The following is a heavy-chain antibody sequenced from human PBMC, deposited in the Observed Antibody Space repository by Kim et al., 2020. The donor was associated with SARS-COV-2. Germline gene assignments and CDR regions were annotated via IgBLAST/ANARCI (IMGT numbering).Heavy chain of an antibody. D-gene: IGHD1-26*01. V-gene: IGHV3-49*03. CDR1: GFTFGDYA. J-gene: IGHJ4*02. Sequence: GGSLRLSCTASGFTFGDYAMSWFRQAPGKGLEWVGFIRSKAYGGTTEYAASVKGRFTISRDDSKSIAYLQMNSLKTEDTAVYYCTRDREWELPKGGAFDYWGQGTLVTVSS. CDR3: TRDREWELPKGGAFDY. CDR2: IRSKAYGGTT.